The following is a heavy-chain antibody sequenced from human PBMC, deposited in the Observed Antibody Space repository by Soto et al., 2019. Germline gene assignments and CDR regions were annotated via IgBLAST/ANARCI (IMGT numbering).Heavy chain of an antibody. Sequence: PSETLSLTCAVYGGSFSGYYWSWIRLPPGKGLEWIGEINHSGSTNYNPSLKSRVTISVDTSKNQFSLKLSSVTAADTAVYYCARGRIGYSYASGGNWFDPWGQGTLVTVSS. D-gene: IGHD5-18*01. CDR1: GGSFSGYY. J-gene: IGHJ5*02. CDR3: ARGRIGYSYASGGNWFDP. V-gene: IGHV4-34*01. CDR2: INHSGST.